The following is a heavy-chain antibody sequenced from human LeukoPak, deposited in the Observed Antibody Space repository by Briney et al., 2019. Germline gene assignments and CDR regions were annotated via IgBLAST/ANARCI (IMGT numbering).Heavy chain of an antibody. V-gene: IGHV1-18*01. CDR1: GYTFTSYG. Sequence: GASVKVSCKASGYTFTSYGISWVRQAPGQGLEWMGWISAYNGNTNYAQKLQGRVTMTTDTSTNTAYMELRSLRSDDTAVYYCARDRRYSSSWQKNWFDPWGQGTLVAVSS. CDR3: ARDRRYSSSWQKNWFDP. CDR2: ISAYNGNT. J-gene: IGHJ5*02. D-gene: IGHD6-13*01.